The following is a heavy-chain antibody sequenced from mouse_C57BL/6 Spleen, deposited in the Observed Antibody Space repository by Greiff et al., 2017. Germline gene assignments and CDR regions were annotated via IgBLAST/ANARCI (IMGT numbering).Heavy chain of an antibody. CDR3: TRASYYCGSSYYYYAMDY. CDR2: ISSGGAYI. V-gene: IGHV5-9-1*02. J-gene: IGHJ4*01. CDR1: GFTFSSYA. Sequence: EVMLVESGEGLVKPGGSLKLSCAASGFTFSSYAMSWVRQTPEKRLEWVAYISSGGAYIYYADTVKGRFTLSRDNARNTLYLQMSSLKSEDTAMYYWTRASYYCGSSYYYYAMDYWGQGTSVTVSS. D-gene: IGHD1-1*01.